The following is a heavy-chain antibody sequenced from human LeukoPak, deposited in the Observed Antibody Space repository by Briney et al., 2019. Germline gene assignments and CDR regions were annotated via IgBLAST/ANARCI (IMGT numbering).Heavy chain of an antibody. Sequence: ASVKVSCKASGYTFAGYYMHWVRQAPGQGLEWMGWINPNSGGTNYAQKFQGRVTMTRDTSISTAYMELSRLRSDDTAVYYCARDSSLRAVAGTLGYWGQGTLVTVSS. CDR1: GYTFAGYY. J-gene: IGHJ4*02. V-gene: IGHV1-2*02. D-gene: IGHD6-19*01. CDR3: ARDSSLRAVAGTLGY. CDR2: INPNSGGT.